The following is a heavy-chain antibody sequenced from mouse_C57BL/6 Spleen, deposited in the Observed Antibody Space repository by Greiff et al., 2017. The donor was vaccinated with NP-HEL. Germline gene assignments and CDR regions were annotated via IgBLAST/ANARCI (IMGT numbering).Heavy chain of an antibody. CDR1: GFTFSDYG. J-gene: IGHJ4*01. D-gene: IGHD1-1*02. Sequence: EVMLVESGGGLVKPGGSLKLSCAASGFTFSDYGMHWVRQAPEKGLEWVAYISSGSSTIYYADTVKGRFTISRDNAKNTLFLQMTSLRSEDTAMYYCARRRWPLYAMDYWGQGTSVTVSS. CDR3: ARRRWPLYAMDY. V-gene: IGHV5-17*01. CDR2: ISSGSSTI.